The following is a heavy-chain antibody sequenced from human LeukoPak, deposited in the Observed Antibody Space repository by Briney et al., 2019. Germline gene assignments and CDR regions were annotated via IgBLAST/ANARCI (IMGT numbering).Heavy chain of an antibody. CDR3: ASGGSGYSFDY. D-gene: IGHD3-22*01. CDR1: GFTVSSNY. Sequence: PGGSLRLSCAASGFTVSSNYMSWVRQAPGKGLEWVSVIYGGGSTYYADSVKGRFTISRDNSKNTLYLQMNSLRAEDTAVYYCASGGSGYSFDYWGREPWSPSPQ. CDR2: IYGGGST. V-gene: IGHV3-53*01. J-gene: IGHJ4*02.